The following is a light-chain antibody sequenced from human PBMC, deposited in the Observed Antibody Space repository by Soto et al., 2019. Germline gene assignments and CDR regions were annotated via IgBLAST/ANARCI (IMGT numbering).Light chain of an antibody. CDR2: AAS. Sequence: EIEMPRSPASLSASVGERGTITCRASQSISSYLNWYQQKPGKAPKLLIYAASSLQSGIPARFSGSGSGTDFTLTISSLQPEDFAAYYCQQNCRTPRTFGQGTKVDIK. J-gene: IGKJ1*01. CDR3: QQNCRTPRT. V-gene: IGKV1-39*01. CDR1: QSISSY.